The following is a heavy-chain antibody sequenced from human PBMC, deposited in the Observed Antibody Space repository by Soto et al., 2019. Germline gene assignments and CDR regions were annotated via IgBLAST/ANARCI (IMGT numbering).Heavy chain of an antibody. D-gene: IGHD2-15*01. CDR3: AREAVVVVAATPHYFDY. Sequence: GGSLRLSCAASGFTFSDHYMDWVRQAPGKGLEWVGRTRNKANSYTTEYAASVKGRFTISRDDSKNSLYLQMNSLKTEDTAVYYCAREAVVVVAATPHYFDYWGQGTLVTVSS. V-gene: IGHV3-72*01. CDR2: TRNKANSYTT. J-gene: IGHJ4*02. CDR1: GFTFSDHY.